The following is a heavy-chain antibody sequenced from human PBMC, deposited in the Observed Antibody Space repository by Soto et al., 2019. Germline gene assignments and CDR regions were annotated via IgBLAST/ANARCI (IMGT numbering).Heavy chain of an antibody. CDR3: ASLLLPGTDAFDI. CDR1: GYTFTSYG. D-gene: IGHD2-15*01. CDR2: ISAYNGNT. Sequence: APVKVSCKASGYTFTSYGSSWVRQAPGQGLEWMGWISAYNGNTNYAQKLQGRVTMTTDTSTSTAYMELRSLRSDDTAVYYCASLLLPGTDAFDIWGQGTMVTVSS. J-gene: IGHJ3*02. V-gene: IGHV1-18*01.